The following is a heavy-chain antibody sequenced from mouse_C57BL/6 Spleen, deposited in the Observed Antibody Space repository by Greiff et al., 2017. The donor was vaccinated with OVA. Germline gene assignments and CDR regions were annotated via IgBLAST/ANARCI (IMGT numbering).Heavy chain of an antibody. CDR3: ARQGYSSSYDYFDY. CDR1: GFSLTSYG. D-gene: IGHD1-1*01. CDR2: IWSDGST. V-gene: IGHV2-6-1*01. J-gene: IGHJ2*01. Sequence: VQLQQSGPGLVAPSQSLSITCTVSGFSLTSYGVHWVRQPPGKGLEWLVVIWSDGSTTYNSALKSRLSISKDNSKSQVFLKMNSLQTDDTAMYYCARQGYSSSYDYFDYWGQGTTLTVSS.